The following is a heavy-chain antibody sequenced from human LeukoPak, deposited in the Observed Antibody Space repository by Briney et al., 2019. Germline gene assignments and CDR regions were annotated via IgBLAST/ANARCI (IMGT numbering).Heavy chain of an antibody. CDR1: GGSISSSSYY. V-gene: IGHV4-39*07. D-gene: IGHD5-18*01. CDR3: ARAGDAVTDYFDY. Sequence: SETLSLTCTVSGGSISSSSYYWGWIRQPPGKGLEWIGSIYYSGSTYYNPSLKSRVTISVDTSKNQFSLKLSSVTAADTAVYYCARAGDAVTDYFDYWGQGTLVTVSS. CDR2: IYYSGST. J-gene: IGHJ4*02.